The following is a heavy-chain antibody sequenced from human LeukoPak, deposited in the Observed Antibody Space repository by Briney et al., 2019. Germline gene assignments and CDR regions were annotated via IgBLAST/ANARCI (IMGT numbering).Heavy chain of an antibody. Sequence: SVKVSCKASGGTFSSYAISWLRQAPGQGLEWMGRIIPIFGTANYAQKFQGRVTITTDESTSTAYMELSSLRSEDTAVYYCARGGQLLHYYYYYIDVWGKGTTVTVSS. V-gene: IGHV1-69*05. D-gene: IGHD2-2*01. CDR3: ARGGQLLHYYYYYIDV. J-gene: IGHJ6*03. CDR1: GGTFSSYA. CDR2: IIPIFGTA.